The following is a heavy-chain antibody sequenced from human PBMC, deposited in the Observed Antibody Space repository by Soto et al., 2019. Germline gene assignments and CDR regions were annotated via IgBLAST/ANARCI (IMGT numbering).Heavy chain of an antibody. Sequence: PSETLSLTCTVSGGSISGYYWSWIRQPPGKGLEWIGYIYYSGSTNYNPSLKSRVTISVDTSKNQFSLKLSSVTAADTAVYYCARHLWFGELTGLYYFDYWGQGTLVTVSS. CDR3: ARHLWFGELTGLYYFDY. D-gene: IGHD3-10*01. CDR2: IYYSGST. CDR1: GGSISGYY. V-gene: IGHV4-59*08. J-gene: IGHJ4*02.